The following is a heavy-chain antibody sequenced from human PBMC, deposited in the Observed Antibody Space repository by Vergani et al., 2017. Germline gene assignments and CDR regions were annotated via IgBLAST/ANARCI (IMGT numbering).Heavy chain of an antibody. J-gene: IGHJ4*02. CDR3: AGGVVAATPDY. D-gene: IGHD2-15*01. CDR2: IYTSGST. Sequence: QVQLQESGPGLVKPSQTLSLTCTVSGGSISSGSYYWSWIRQPAGKGLEWIGRIYTSGSTNYNPSLKSRVTISVDTSKNQFSLKLSSVTAADTAVYYCAGGVVAATPDYWGQGTLVTVSS. V-gene: IGHV4-61*02. CDR1: GGSISSGSYY.